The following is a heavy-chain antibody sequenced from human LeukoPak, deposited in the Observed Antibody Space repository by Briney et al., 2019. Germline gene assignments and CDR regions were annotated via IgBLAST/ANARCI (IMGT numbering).Heavy chain of an antibody. CDR1: GGSISSSSYY. CDR2: IYYSGST. J-gene: IGHJ6*02. D-gene: IGHD4-17*01. Sequence: SETLSLTCTVSGGSISSSSYYWGWIRQPPGKGLEWIGSIYYSGSTYYNPSLKSRVTISVDTSKNQFSLKLSSVTAADTAVYYCWGCTVTMLASDYYYGMDVWGQGTTVTVSS. V-gene: IGHV4-39*01. CDR3: WGCTVTMLASDYYYGMDV.